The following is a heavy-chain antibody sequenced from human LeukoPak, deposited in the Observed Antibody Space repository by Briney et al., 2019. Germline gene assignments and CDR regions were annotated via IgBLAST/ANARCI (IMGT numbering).Heavy chain of an antibody. CDR1: GFTFSSYA. V-gene: IGHV3-23*01. D-gene: IGHD1-26*01. CDR2: ISGSGDST. CDR3: AKRGAEVGTTVAPGDY. J-gene: IGHJ4*02. Sequence: PGGSLRLSYAASGFTFSSYAMSWVRQAPGKGLEWVSAISGSGDSTYYADSVKGQFTISRDNSKNTLYLQMNSLRAEDTATYYCAKRGAEVGTTVAPGDYWGQGTLVTVSS.